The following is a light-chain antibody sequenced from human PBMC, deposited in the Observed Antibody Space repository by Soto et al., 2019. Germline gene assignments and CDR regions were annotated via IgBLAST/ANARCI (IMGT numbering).Light chain of an antibody. V-gene: IGKV1-5*01. J-gene: IGKJ1*01. CDR3: QQYNSYPWT. CDR1: QSISSW. CDR2: DAS. Sequence: DIQMTQSPSTLSASVGARVTITCRASQSISSWLAWYHQKPGKAPNLLIYDASSLESGVPSRFSGSGSGTEFTLTISSLQPDDFATYYCQQYNSYPWTFGQGTKVEIK.